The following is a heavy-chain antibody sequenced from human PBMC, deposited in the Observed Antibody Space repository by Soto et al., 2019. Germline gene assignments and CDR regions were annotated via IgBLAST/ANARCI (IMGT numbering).Heavy chain of an antibody. D-gene: IGHD6-13*01. V-gene: IGHV3-48*03. CDR1: GFTFSTYE. J-gene: IGHJ4*02. CDR2: ISNSGDTI. CDR3: ARDGSRFDY. Sequence: GGSLRLSCAASGFTFSTYEMNWVRQAPGKGLEWVSYISNSGDTIYYADSVKGRFTIFRDNAKNSLYLQMNSLRVEDTALYYCARDGSRFDYWGQGTLVTVSS.